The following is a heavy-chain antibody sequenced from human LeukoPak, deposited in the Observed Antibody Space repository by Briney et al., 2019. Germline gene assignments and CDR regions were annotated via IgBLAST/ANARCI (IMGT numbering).Heavy chain of an antibody. J-gene: IGHJ5*02. D-gene: IGHD4-23*01. Sequence: YPSETLSLTCTVSGGSISSYYWSWIRQPPGKGLEWLGYIYYSGSTNYNPSLKSRVTISVDTSKNQFSLKLSSVTAADTAVYYCARDRRYGGNLWFDPWGQGTLVTVSS. V-gene: IGHV4-59*01. CDR2: IYYSGST. CDR1: GGSISSYY. CDR3: ARDRRYGGNLWFDP.